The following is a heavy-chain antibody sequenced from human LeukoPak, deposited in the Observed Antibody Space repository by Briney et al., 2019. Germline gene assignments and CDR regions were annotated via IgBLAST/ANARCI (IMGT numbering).Heavy chain of an antibody. J-gene: IGHJ5*02. CDR2: IYSGGST. V-gene: IGHV3-66*01. CDR3: ARDEKGVWFDP. CDR1: GFTVSSSY. Sequence: AGSLRLSCAASGFTVSSSYMSWVRQAPGKGLEGVSVIYSGGSTYYADSVKGRFTISRDTSKNTLYLQMNSLRAEDTAVYYCARDEKGVWFDPWGQGTLVTVSS.